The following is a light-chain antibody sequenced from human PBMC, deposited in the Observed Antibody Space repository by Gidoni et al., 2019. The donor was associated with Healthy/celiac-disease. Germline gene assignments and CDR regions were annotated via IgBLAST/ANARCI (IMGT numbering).Light chain of an antibody. V-gene: IGLV3-1*01. J-gene: IGLJ2*01. Sequence: SYELSQPPSVSVSPGQTASITCSGAKLGDKHACWYQQKPGQSPVLVIYQDSKRPSGIPERFSGSNSGNTATLTISGTQAMDEADYYCQAWDSSNVVFGGGTKLTVL. CDR2: QDS. CDR3: QAWDSSNVV. CDR1: KLGDKH.